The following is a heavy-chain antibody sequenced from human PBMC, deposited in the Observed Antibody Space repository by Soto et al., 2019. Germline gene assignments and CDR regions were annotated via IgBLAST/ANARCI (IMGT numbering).Heavy chain of an antibody. Sequence: EVQLLESGGGLVQPGGSLRLSCAASGFTFSSYATSWVRQAPGKGLEWVSAISGSGGSTYYADSVKGRFTISRDNSKNTLYLQMNSLRAEDTAVYYCAKGLDCSGGSCYYGYWGQGTLVTVSS. J-gene: IGHJ4*02. V-gene: IGHV3-23*01. D-gene: IGHD2-15*01. CDR2: ISGSGGST. CDR3: AKGLDCSGGSCYYGY. CDR1: GFTFSSYA.